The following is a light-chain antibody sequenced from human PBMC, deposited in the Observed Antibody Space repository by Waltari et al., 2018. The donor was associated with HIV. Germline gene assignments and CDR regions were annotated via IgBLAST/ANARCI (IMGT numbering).Light chain of an antibody. CDR1: SGHSSII. V-gene: IGLV4-60*02. J-gene: IGLJ3*02. Sequence: QPVLTPSSSASASLGSSFTLSCPLTSGHSSIIVATHHQQPGKAPRYLMKLEGGGSYNKGSGVPDRFSGSSSGADRYLTISNLQFEDEAEYYCETWDSSTWVFGGGTKLTVL. CDR3: ETWDSSTWV. CDR2: LEGGGSY.